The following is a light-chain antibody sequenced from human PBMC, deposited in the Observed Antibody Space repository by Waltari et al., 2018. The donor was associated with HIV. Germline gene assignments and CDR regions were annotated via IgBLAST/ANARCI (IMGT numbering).Light chain of an antibody. CDR3: AAGDDSLDGPV. CDR2: NND. CDR1: SSHPGRHR. V-gene: IGLV1-44*01. Sequence: QSVLIQSPSASGTSGQRVTISCSGISSHPGRHRVTCYDQFPGTAPKPLLYNNDQRPSGVPDRFSGSKSGTSASMAIGGLQSADEADYYCAAGDDSLDGPVFGGGTKLTVL. J-gene: IGLJ3*02.